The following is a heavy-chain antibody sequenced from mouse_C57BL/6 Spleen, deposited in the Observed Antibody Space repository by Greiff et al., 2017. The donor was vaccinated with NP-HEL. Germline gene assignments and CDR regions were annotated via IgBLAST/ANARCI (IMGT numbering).Heavy chain of an antibody. Sequence: QVQLQQPGAELVKPGASVKLSCKASGYTFTSYWMHWVKQRPGRGLEWIGRIDPNSGGTKYNEKFKSKATLTVDKPSSTAYMQLSSLTSEDSAFYYCAREYYEGTWFAYWGQGTLVTVSA. CDR2: IDPNSGGT. CDR1: GYTFTSYW. D-gene: IGHD2-4*01. V-gene: IGHV1-72*01. CDR3: AREYYEGTWFAY. J-gene: IGHJ3*01.